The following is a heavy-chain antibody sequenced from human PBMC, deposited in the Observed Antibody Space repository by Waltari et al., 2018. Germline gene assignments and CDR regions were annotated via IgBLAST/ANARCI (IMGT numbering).Heavy chain of an antibody. Sequence: QVQLQESGPGLVKPSQTLSLTCTVSGGSISSGGYYWSWIRQHPGKGLEWIGYIYHSGSTYYNPSLKSRVTTSVDRSKNQFSLKLSSVTAADTAVYYCARGEARTFDYWGQGTLVTVSS. D-gene: IGHD3-16*01. CDR1: GGSISSGGYY. J-gene: IGHJ4*02. V-gene: IGHV4-31*03. CDR2: IYHSGST. CDR3: ARGEARTFDY.